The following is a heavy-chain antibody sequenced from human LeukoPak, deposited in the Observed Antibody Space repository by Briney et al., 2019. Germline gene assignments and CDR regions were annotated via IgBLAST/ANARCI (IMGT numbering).Heavy chain of an antibody. CDR1: GFTFINYY. D-gene: IGHD6-19*01. V-gene: IGHV1-46*01. CDR3: ARVSQWLVPY. CDR2: INLSGGST. J-gene: IGHJ4*02. Sequence: ASVKVSCKASGFTFINYYMHWVRQAPRQGLEWLGIINLSGGSTHYPQKFQDRVTMTRDTSTSTVYMELSSLRSEDTAVYYCARVSQWLVPYWGQGTLVTVSS.